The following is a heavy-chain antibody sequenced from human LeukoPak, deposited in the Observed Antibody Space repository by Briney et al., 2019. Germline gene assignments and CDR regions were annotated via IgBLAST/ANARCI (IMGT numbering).Heavy chain of an antibody. CDR2: IRGDAGNT. CDR3: AKDMEGDY. CDR1: GFTFDDYA. Sequence: PGWSLRLSCAASGFTFDDYAMHWVRQAPGNGLEWVSLIRGDAGNTYSAGSVKGRFTISRDNSKTSLYLQMNSLRTEDTAFYYRAKDMEGDYWGQGTLVTVSS. J-gene: IGHJ4*02. D-gene: IGHD3-3*01. V-gene: IGHV3-43*02.